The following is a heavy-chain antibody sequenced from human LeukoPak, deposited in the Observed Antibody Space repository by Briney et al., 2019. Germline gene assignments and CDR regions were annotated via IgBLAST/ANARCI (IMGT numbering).Heavy chain of an antibody. J-gene: IGHJ4*02. V-gene: IGHV3-23*01. D-gene: IGHD3-22*01. CDR2: ISGSGGST. Sequence: GGSPRLCCAASGFTFSSYAMSWVRQAPGKGLERVSAISGSGGSTYYADSVKGRFTISRDNSKNTLYLQMNSLRAEDTAVYYCAKNPDYYDSSGYYYFDYWGQGTLVTVSS. CDR3: AKNPDYYDSSGYYYFDY. CDR1: GFTFSSYA.